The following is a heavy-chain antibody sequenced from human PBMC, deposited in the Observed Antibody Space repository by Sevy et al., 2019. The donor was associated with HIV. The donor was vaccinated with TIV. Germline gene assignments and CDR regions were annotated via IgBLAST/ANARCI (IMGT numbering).Heavy chain of an antibody. CDR3: VREGVPAAIGFDY. D-gene: IGHD2-2*01. CDR1: AFTFSAYG. V-gene: IGHV3-33*01. CDR2: IWYDGGKK. J-gene: IGHJ4*02. Sequence: SLKLSCATSAFTFSAYGMHWVRQAPGKGLEWVSTIWYDGGKKYYADSVKGRFTISRDNSKNTLYLQMNSLRAEDTAVYYCVREGVPAAIGFDYWGQGTLVTVSS.